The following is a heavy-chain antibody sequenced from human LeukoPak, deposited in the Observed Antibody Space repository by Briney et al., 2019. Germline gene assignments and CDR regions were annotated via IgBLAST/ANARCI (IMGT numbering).Heavy chain of an antibody. CDR2: INHSGST. CDR3: ARPEDYDSSGYSSYFQY. V-gene: IGHV4-34*01. Sequence: SETLSLTCAVYGGSFSNYYWSWIRQPPGRGLEWIGEINHSGSTKYNPPLKSRVTISVDTSKNQFSLKLSSVSAADTAVYYCARPEDYDSSGYSSYFQYWGQGTLVTVSS. J-gene: IGHJ1*01. D-gene: IGHD3-22*01. CDR1: GGSFSNYY.